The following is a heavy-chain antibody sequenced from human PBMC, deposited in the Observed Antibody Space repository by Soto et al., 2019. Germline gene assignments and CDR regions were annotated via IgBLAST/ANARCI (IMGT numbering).Heavy chain of an antibody. Sequence: EVQLLESGGGLVQPGGSLRLSCAASGFTFSSYAMSWVRQAPGKGLEWGSAISGSGGSTYDADSVKGLFTISRDNANNTLYMQMNSLRAADKAVYYCAKVGSSWSYWGQGTLDTVSS. D-gene: IGHD6-13*01. V-gene: IGHV3-23*01. CDR1: GFTFSSYA. CDR3: AKVGSSWSY. J-gene: IGHJ4*02. CDR2: ISGSGGST.